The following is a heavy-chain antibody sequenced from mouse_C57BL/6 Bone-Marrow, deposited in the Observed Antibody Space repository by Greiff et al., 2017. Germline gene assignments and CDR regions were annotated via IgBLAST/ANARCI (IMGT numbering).Heavy chain of an antibody. CDR3: ARVVLRYYFDY. J-gene: IGHJ2*01. Sequence: EVKLVESGGDLVKPGGSLKLSCAASGFTFSSYGMSWVRQTPDKRLEWVATISSGGSYTYYPDSVKGRFTLSRDNAKNTLYLQMSGLKSEDTAMYYCARVVLRYYFDYWGQGTTLTVSS. V-gene: IGHV5-6*01. D-gene: IGHD1-1*02. CDR2: ISSGGSYT. CDR1: GFTFSSYG.